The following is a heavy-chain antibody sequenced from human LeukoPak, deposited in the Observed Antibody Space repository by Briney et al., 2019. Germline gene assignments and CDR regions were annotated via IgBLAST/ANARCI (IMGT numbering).Heavy chain of an antibody. V-gene: IGHV4-4*02. D-gene: IGHD3-22*01. CDR2: IYHSGST. J-gene: IGHJ4*02. CDR1: VGLISSSKW. Sequence: SETVCLTCAVSVGLISSSKWWSWVRQPPGKVLEWIAEIYHSGSTNYIPSLKSRVTISVDKSKNQFSLKLSSVTAADTAVYYCARGQDDRSGTFDYWGQGILVTVSS. CDR3: ARGQDDRSGTFDY.